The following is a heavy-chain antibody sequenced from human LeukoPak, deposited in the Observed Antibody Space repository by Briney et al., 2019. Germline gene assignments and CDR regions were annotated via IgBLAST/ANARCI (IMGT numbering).Heavy chain of an antibody. CDR2: FDPEDGET. CDR1: GYTLTELS. J-gene: IGHJ6*02. D-gene: IGHD1-26*01. Sequence: ASVKVSCKVSGYTLTELSMHWVRQAPGKGLEWRGGFDPEDGETIYAQKFQGRVTMTEDTSTDTAYMELSSLRSEDTAVYYCATVNLRRGSYYYYYYGMDVWGQGTTVTVSS. CDR3: ATVNLRRGSYYYYYYGMDV. V-gene: IGHV1-24*01.